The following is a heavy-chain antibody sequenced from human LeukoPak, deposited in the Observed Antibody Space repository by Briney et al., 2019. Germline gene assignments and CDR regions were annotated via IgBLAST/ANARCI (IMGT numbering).Heavy chain of an antibody. V-gene: IGHV4-61*01. J-gene: IGHJ4*02. CDR1: GGSDNSGTYY. Sequence: SETLSLTCTVSGGSDNSGTYYWSWIRQPPGKGLEWIGYISYSGSTNYNPSLKSRVTISVDTSKNQFSLKLSSVTAADTAVYYCARGGRWLQFNYWGQGTLVTVSS. CDR3: ARGGRWLQFNY. D-gene: IGHD5-24*01. CDR2: ISYSGST.